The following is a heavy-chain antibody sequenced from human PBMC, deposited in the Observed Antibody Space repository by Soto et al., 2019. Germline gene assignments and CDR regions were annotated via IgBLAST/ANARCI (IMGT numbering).Heavy chain of an antibody. CDR1: GGTFSSHA. J-gene: IGHJ3*01. CDR3: AGAYKYGSGTFDAFDV. Sequence: QVQLVQSGTEVKKPGSSVKVSCKASGGTFSSHAISWVRQAPGQGLEWMGGIIPIFGTTNYAQSLQGRVSITADEFTSTAYMELSSLRSEDTAVYYCAGAYKYGSGTFDAFDVWGQGTMVTVSS. V-gene: IGHV1-69*01. CDR2: IIPIFGTT. D-gene: IGHD3-10*01.